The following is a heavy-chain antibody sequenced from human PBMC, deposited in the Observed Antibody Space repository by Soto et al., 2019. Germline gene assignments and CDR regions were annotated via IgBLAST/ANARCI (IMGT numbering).Heavy chain of an antibody. CDR1: GFTFSSYA. CDR2: ISGSGGST. V-gene: IGHV3-23*01. D-gene: IGHD3-3*01. Sequence: GGSLRLSCAASGFTFSSYAMSWVRQAPGKGLEWVSAISGSGGSTYYADSVKGRFTISRDNSKNTLYLQMNSLRAEDTAVYYCAKDRGSYYDFWSGSHSWFDPWGQGTLVTVSS. J-gene: IGHJ5*02. CDR3: AKDRGSYYDFWSGSHSWFDP.